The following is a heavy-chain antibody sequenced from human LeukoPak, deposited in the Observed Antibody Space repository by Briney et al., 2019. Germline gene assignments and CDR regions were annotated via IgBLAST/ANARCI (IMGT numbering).Heavy chain of an antibody. CDR1: GGSFSGYY. J-gene: IGHJ5*02. CDR3: AKYSSSWYMGWFDP. V-gene: IGHV4-34*01. Sequence: SETLSLTCAVWGGSFSGYYWSWIRQPPGKGLEWIGEINHSGSTNYNPSLKSRVTISVDTSKNQFSLKLSSVTAADTAVYYCAKYSSSWYMGWFDPWGQGTLVTVSS. D-gene: IGHD6-13*01. CDR2: INHSGST.